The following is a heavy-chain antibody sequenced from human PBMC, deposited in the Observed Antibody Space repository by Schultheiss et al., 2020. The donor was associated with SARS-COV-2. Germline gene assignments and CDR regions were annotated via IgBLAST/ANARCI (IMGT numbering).Heavy chain of an antibody. V-gene: IGHV4-59*08. J-gene: IGHJ4*02. CDR3: ARLAAWGGDCGIDDY. CDR2: IYYSGTT. D-gene: IGHD2-21*02. CDR1: GGSISSYY. Sequence: SETLSLTCTVSGGSISSYYWSWIRQPPGKGLEWIGYIYYSGTTNYNPSLKSGVNISIDTSKSQFSLKLSSVTAADTAVYYCARLAAWGGDCGIDDYWGQGTRVTVSS.